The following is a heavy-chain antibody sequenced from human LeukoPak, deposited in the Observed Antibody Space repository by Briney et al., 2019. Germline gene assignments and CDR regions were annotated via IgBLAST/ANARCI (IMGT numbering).Heavy chain of an antibody. V-gene: IGHV3-23*01. CDR3: AKVRYSSGWYTYSPDY. CDR2: ISGSGGST. J-gene: IGHJ4*02. Sequence: GGSLRLSCAASGFTFSSYAMSWVRQAPGKGLEWVSAISGSGGSTYYADSAKGRFTISRDNSKNTLYLQMNSLRAEDTAVYYCAKVRYSSGWYTYSPDYWGQGTLVTVSS. D-gene: IGHD6-19*01. CDR1: GFTFSSYA.